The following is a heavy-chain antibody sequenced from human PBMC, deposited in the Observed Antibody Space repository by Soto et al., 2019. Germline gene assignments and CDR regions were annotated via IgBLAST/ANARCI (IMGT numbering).Heavy chain of an antibody. CDR2: IWYDGSNK. CDR3: AREAYDSIGYYLDY. V-gene: IGHV3-33*01. D-gene: IGHD3-22*01. CDR1: GFTFSSYG. J-gene: IGHJ4*01. Sequence: GGSLRLSCAASGFTFSSYGMHWVRQAPGKGLEWVAVIWYDGSNKYYADSVKGRFTISRDNSRNTLYLQMNSLRAEDTAVYYCAREAYDSIGYYLDYWGHGTLVTVSS.